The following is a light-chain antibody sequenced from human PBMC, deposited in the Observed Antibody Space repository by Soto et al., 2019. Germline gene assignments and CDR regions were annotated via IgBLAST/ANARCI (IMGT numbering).Light chain of an antibody. CDR1: QSVSSSQ. CDR3: QQYGSSPSWT. CDR2: DAS. J-gene: IGKJ1*01. V-gene: IGKV3-20*01. Sequence: EIVLTQSPGTVSLTPGERATLSCRASQSVSSSQLVWYQHKPGQAPRLLIYDASRRATGIPDRFSGSGSGTDFTLTISRLEPEDFGVYFCQQYGSSPSWTFGQGTKVEIK.